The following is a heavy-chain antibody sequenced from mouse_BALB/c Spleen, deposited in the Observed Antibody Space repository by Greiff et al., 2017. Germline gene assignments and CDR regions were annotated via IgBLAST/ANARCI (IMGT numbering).Heavy chain of an antibody. CDR1: GFAFSSYD. J-gene: IGHJ2*01. D-gene: IGHD2-10*02. Sequence: EVKLMESGGGLVKPGGSLKLSCAASGFAFSSYDMSWVRQTPEKRLEWVAYISSGGGSTYYPDTVKGRFTISRDNAKNTLYLQMSSLKSEDTAMYYCARREYGNYFDYWGQGTTLTVSS. V-gene: IGHV5-12-1*01. CDR2: ISSGGGST. CDR3: ARREYGNYFDY.